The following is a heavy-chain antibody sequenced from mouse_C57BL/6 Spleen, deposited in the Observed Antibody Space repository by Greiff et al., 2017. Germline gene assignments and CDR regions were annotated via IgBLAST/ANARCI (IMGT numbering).Heavy chain of an antibody. Sequence: EVKLVESGGGLVQSGRSLRLSCATSGFTFSDFYMEWVRQAPGKGLEWIAASRNKANDYTTEYSASVKGRLIVSRDTSQSILYLQMNALRAEDTAIYYCARAFYNAMDYWGQGTSVTVSS. V-gene: IGHV7-1*01. CDR2: SRNKANDYTT. CDR3: ARAFYNAMDY. CDR1: GFTFSDFY. J-gene: IGHJ4*01. D-gene: IGHD2-12*01.